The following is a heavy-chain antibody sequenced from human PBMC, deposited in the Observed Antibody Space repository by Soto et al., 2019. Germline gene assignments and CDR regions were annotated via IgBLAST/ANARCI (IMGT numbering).Heavy chain of an antibody. CDR1: GFTFSSYS. J-gene: IGHJ4*02. CDR3: VIGTSGYYDY. Sequence: HPGGSLRLSCSGSGFTFSSYSLFWVRQAPGKGLEYVSAISSGGSTYYTDSVKGRFTISRDNAKNTLYLQMSSLRDEDTAVYYCVIGTSGYYDYWGQGALVTVSS. D-gene: IGHD3-22*01. CDR2: ISSGGST. V-gene: IGHV3-64D*06.